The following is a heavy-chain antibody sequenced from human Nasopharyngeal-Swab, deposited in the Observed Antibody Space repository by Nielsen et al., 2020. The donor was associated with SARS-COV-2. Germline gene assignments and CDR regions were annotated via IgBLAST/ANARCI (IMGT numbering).Heavy chain of an antibody. CDR2: ITSSSSTR. V-gene: IGHV3-48*02. D-gene: IGHD1-26*01. J-gene: IGHJ4*02. Sequence: GGSLRLSCAASGFAFTDYSMDWVRQAPGKGLEWVSHITSSSSTRYYADSVKGRFTVSRDNAKNSLYLQMSSLRDEDTAVYYCVREFEATGATYLDYWGLGTLVTVSS. CDR1: GFAFTDYS. CDR3: VREFEATGATYLDY.